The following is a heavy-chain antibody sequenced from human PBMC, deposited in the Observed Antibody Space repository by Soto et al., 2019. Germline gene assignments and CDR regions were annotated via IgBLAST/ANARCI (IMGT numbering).Heavy chain of an antibody. V-gene: IGHV3-74*01. CDR2: IQNDGSRT. D-gene: IGHD2-21*02. CDR3: ARGDLGGFDL. CDR1: GFTFNYYW. J-gene: IGHJ3*01. Sequence: EVQLVESEGGLVQRGGSLRLSCAASGFTFNYYWMHWVRQAPGQGLVWVAHIQNDGSRTTYADSVKGRFIISRDNAKNTMYLQMNSLRAEDTAVYYCARGDLGGFDLWGQGTTVTVSS.